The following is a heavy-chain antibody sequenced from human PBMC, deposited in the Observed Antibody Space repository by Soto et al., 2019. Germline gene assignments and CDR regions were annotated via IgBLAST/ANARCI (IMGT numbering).Heavy chain of an antibody. D-gene: IGHD3-22*01. CDR3: VGGYYYYYYYGMDV. V-gene: IGHV1-69*06. CDR1: GGTFSSYA. CDR2: IIPIFGTA. Sequence: SVTVSCKASGGTFSSYAISWVRQAPGQGLEWMGGIIPIFGTANYAQKFQGRVTITADKSTSTAYMELSSLRSEDTAVYYCVGGYYYYYYYGMDVWGQGTTVTVSS. J-gene: IGHJ6*02.